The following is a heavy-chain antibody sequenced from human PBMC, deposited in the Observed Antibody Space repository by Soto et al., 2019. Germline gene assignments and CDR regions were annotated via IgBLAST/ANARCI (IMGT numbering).Heavy chain of an antibody. CDR1: GFTFNTYT. D-gene: IGHD3-3*01. Sequence: QVQLVESGGGVVQPGGSLRLSCAASGFTFNTYTIDWVRQVPGKGLEWVAVISYDGSKIFYADSVKGRFTISSDNSTNSLYLQLNSLRPEDTAIYHCARVSGFYFFAMDAWGQGTSVTVSS. CDR2: ISYDGSKI. CDR3: ARVSGFYFFAMDA. J-gene: IGHJ6*02. V-gene: IGHV3-30*01.